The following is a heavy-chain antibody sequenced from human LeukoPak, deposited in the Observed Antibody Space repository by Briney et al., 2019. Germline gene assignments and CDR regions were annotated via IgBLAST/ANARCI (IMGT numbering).Heavy chain of an antibody. J-gene: IGHJ4*02. CDR3: ARFAVPAARLYYLDY. Sequence: GGSLRLSCAASGFTFSSYGMSWVRQAPGKGLEWVSAISGSGDSTYYADSVKGRFTISRYNSKNTLYLQMNSLRAEDTAVYYCARFAVPAARLYYLDYWGQGTLVTVSS. CDR1: GFTFSSYG. CDR2: ISGSGDST. V-gene: IGHV3-23*01. D-gene: IGHD2-2*01.